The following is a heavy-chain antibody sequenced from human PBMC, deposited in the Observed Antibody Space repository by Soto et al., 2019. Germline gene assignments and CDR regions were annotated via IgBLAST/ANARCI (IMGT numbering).Heavy chain of an antibody. V-gene: IGHV4-34*01. D-gene: IGHD2-2*01. CDR3: ARGWGGTSVYYYYMDV. CDR2: INHSGST. CDR1: GGSFSGYY. J-gene: IGHJ6*03. Sequence: QVQLQQWGAGLLKPSETLSLTCAVFGGSFSGYYWSWIRQPPGKGLEWIGEINHSGSTNYNPSLKGRVTISVDTSKNQFALKLSSVTAADTAVYYCARGWGGTSVYYYYMDVWGKGTTVTVSS.